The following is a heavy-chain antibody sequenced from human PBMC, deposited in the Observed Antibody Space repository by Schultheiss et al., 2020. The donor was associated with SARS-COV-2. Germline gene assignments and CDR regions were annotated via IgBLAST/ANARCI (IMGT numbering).Heavy chain of an antibody. D-gene: IGHD1-26*01. CDR2: IYSGGST. Sequence: GGSLRLSCAASGFTVSSNYMSWVRQAPGKGLEWVSVIYSGGSTYYADSVKGRFTISRDNSKNTLYLQMNSLRAEDTAVYYCATSDAGGSYYGPCGYWGQGTLVTVSS. CDR3: ATSDAGGSYYGPCGY. V-gene: IGHV3-66*01. J-gene: IGHJ4*02. CDR1: GFTVSSNY.